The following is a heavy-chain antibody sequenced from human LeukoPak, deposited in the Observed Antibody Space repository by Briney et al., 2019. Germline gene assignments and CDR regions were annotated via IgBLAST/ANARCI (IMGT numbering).Heavy chain of an antibody. V-gene: IGHV4-59*11. CDR3: AREGEVIST. CDR2: IYYSGST. Sequence: SETLSLTCTVSGGSISSHYWSWIRQPPGKGLEWIGFIYYSGSTNYNPSLESRVTISVDTSKNQFSLKLSSVTAADTAVYYCAREGEVISTWGQGTLVTVSS. CDR1: GGSISSHY. J-gene: IGHJ4*02. D-gene: IGHD3-22*01.